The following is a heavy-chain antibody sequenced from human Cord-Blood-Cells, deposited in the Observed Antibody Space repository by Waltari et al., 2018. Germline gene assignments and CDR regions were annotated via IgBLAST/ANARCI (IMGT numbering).Heavy chain of an antibody. CDR3: ARARYCSGGSCYNWFDP. D-gene: IGHD2-15*01. V-gene: IGHV4-59*01. J-gene: IGHJ5*02. Sequence: QVQLQESGPGLVKPSETLSLTCTVSGGSISSYYWSWILQPPGKGLEWIGYIYYSGSTNYNPSLKSRVTISVDTSKNQFSLKLSSVTAADTAVYYCARARYCSGGSCYNWFDPWGQGTLVTVSS. CDR1: GGSISSYY. CDR2: IYYSGST.